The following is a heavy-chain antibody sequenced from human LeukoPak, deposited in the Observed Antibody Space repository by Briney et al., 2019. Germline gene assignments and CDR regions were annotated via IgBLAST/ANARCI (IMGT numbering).Heavy chain of an antibody. V-gene: IGHV1-2*02. J-gene: IGHJ4*02. CDR1: GYTFTDYY. CDR2: INPNSGGT. D-gene: IGHD3-22*01. CDR3: ARGYYDTSGYLLFDY. Sequence: ASVKVSCKASGYTFTDYYLHWVRQAPGQGPEWMGWINPNSGGTNYAQKFQGRVTKTRDTSISTAYTELSRLRSDDTAVYYRARGYYDTSGYLLFDYWGQGTLVTVSS.